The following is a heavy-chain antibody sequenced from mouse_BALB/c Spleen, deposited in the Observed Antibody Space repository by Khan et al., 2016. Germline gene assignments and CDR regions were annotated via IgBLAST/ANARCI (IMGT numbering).Heavy chain of an antibody. CDR1: GYTFTSYW. D-gene: IGHD2-4*01. CDR2: IYPGDGDT. V-gene: IGHV1-87*01. J-gene: IGHJ2*01. Sequence: QVQLQQPGAELARPGASVKLSCKASGYTFTSYWMQWVKQRPGQGLEWIGAIYPGDGDTRYTQKSKGKATLTADKSSSTAYMQLSSLASEDSAVYYCARGNSYYDYDYWGQGTTLTVSS. CDR3: ARGNSYYDYDY.